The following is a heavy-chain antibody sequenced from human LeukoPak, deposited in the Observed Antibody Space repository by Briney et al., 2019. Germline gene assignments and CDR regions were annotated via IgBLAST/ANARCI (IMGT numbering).Heavy chain of an antibody. CDR1: GFTFSSYG. J-gene: IGHJ4*02. Sequence: PGRSLRLSCAASGFTFSSYGMHWVRQAPGKGLEWVAVISYDGSNKYYADSVKGRFTISRDNSKNTLYLQMNSLRAEDTAVYYCARDLTRGNSVFDYWGQGTLVTVSS. CDR3: ARDLTRGNSVFDY. CDR2: ISYDGSNK. V-gene: IGHV3-30*03. D-gene: IGHD7-27*01.